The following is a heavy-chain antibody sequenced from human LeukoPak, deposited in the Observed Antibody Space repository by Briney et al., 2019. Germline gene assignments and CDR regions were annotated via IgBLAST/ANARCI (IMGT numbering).Heavy chain of an antibody. CDR1: GGSISNYY. J-gene: IGHJ4*02. CDR2: IYASGST. V-gene: IGHV4-4*07. D-gene: IGHD2/OR15-2a*01. Sequence: PSETLSLTCSVSGGSISNYYWNWLRQPAGKGLEWIGRIYASGSTNYNPSLKSRVTISMDKSKNHFSLNLKSVTAADTAFYYCARDFYGDDGHHPFDYWGQGIQVTVPS. CDR3: ARDFYGDDGHHPFDY.